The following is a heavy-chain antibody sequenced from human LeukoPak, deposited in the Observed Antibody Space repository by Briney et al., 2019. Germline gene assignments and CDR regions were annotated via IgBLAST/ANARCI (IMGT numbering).Heavy chain of an antibody. CDR1: GFTFSDYY. CDR2: ISSSSYT. D-gene: IGHD3-22*01. Sequence: GGSLRLSCAASGFTFSDYYMSWIRQAPGKGLEWVSYISSSSYTNYADSVKGRFTISRDNAKNSLYLQMNSLRAEDTAVYYCAREGYYYDSSCYMKGYYFDYWGQGTLVTVSS. J-gene: IGHJ4*02. V-gene: IGHV3-11*05. CDR3: AREGYYYDSSCYMKGYYFDY.